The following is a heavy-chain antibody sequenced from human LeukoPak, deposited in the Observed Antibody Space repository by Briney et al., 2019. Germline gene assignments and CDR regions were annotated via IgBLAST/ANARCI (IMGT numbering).Heavy chain of an antibody. Sequence: SETLSLTCTVSGGSISSGSYYWSWIRQPAGKGLEWIGRIYTSGSTNYNPSLKSRVTISVDTSKNQFSLKLSSVTAADTAVYYCARDPLSGSYDENWFDPWGQGTLVTVSS. J-gene: IGHJ5*02. CDR2: IYTSGST. CDR3: ARDPLSGSYDENWFDP. CDR1: GGSISSGSYY. D-gene: IGHD1-26*01. V-gene: IGHV4-61*02.